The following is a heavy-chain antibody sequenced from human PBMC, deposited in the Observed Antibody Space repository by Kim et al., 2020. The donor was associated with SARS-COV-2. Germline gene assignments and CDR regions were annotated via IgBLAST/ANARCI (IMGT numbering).Heavy chain of an antibody. CDR3: ARDDRHGRSSGWYPDWFDP. D-gene: IGHD6-19*01. J-gene: IGHJ5*02. Sequence: ASVKVSCKASGYTFTSYGISWVRQAPGQGLEWMGWISAYNGNTNYAQKLHGRVTMTTDTSTSTAYMELRSLRSDDTAVYYCARDDRHGRSSGWYPDWFDPWGQGTLVTVSS. CDR1: GYTFTSYG. CDR2: ISAYNGNT. V-gene: IGHV1-18*01.